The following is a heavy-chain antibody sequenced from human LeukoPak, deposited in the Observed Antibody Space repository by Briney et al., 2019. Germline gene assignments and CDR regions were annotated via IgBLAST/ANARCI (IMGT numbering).Heavy chain of an antibody. CDR2: IDSSSATA. CDR1: GFTFSYYS. D-gene: IGHD2-2*02. Sequence: PGGSLRLSCAASGFTFSYYSMTWVRQAPGKGLEWVSYIDSSSATAYYADSVKGRFIISRDNAKNSLFLQINSLRAEDTAVYYCAKAPVVPAAISAFDIWGQGTMVTVSS. J-gene: IGHJ3*02. V-gene: IGHV3-48*01. CDR3: AKAPVVPAAISAFDI.